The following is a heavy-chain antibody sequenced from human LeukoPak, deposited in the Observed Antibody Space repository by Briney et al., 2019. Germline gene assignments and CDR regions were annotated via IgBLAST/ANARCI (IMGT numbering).Heavy chain of an antibody. D-gene: IGHD2-2*01. CDR3: ARVTSSLVDY. J-gene: IGHJ4*02. CDR2: INSVGSTM. CDR1: EFSFSSYE. Sequence: GGSLRLSCAASEFSFSSYEMNWVRQAPGKGLEWVSYINSVGSTMYYADSMKGRFTISRDNAKNSLYLQMDSLRAEDTAVYYCARVTSSLVDYWGQGTLVTVSS. V-gene: IGHV3-48*03.